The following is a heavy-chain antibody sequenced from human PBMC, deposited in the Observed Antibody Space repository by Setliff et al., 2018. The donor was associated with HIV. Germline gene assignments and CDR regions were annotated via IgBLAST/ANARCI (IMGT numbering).Heavy chain of an antibody. CDR1: GFTTFNPVW. J-gene: IGHJ4*02. CDR2: IRNKANNYAT. D-gene: IGHD4-17*01. Sequence: GGSLRLSCVVSGFTTFNPVWMGWVRQASGKGLEWIGRIRNKANNYATAYGASVEGRFTISRDDSENTAYLQMNSLKTEDTAVYYCSRLRVDAYGDSGYYFDCWGQGTLVTVSS. V-gene: IGHV3-73*01. CDR3: SRLRVDAYGDSGYYFDC.